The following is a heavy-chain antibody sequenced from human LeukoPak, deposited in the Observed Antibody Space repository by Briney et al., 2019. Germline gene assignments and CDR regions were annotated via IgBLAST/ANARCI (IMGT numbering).Heavy chain of an antibody. Sequence: GRSLRLSCAASGFTFSSYEMNWVRQAPGKGLEWVSYISSSGSTIYYADSVKGRFTISRDNAKNSLYLQMNSLRAEDTAVYYCARDKDGDYYYYYGMDVWGKGTTVTVSS. D-gene: IGHD4-17*01. CDR3: ARDKDGDYYYYYGMDV. V-gene: IGHV3-48*03. CDR1: GFTFSSYE. CDR2: ISSSGSTI. J-gene: IGHJ6*04.